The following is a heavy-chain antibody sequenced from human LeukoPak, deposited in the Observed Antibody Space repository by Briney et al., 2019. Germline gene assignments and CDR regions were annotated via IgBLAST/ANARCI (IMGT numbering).Heavy chain of an antibody. CDR3: ARDLGSSGWYLTSYYYYGMDV. CDR2: INPNSGDT. J-gene: IGHJ6*02. Sequence: ASVKVSCKASGYTFTGYFMHWVRQAPGQGLEWMGRINPNSGDTNYAQKFQGRVTMTRDTSISTAYMELSRLRSEDTAVYYCARDLGSSGWYLTSYYYYGMDVWGQGTTVTVSS. CDR1: GYTFTGYF. D-gene: IGHD6-19*01. V-gene: IGHV1-2*06.